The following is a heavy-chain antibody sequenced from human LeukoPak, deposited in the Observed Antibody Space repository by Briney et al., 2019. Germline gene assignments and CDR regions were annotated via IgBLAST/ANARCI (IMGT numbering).Heavy chain of an antibody. CDR1: GGSFSGYY. V-gene: IGHV4-34*01. Sequence: SETLSLTCAVYGGSFSGYYWNWIRQPPGKGVEWIGEINHSGSTNYNPSLKSRVTISVDTSKNQFSLKLSSVPAADTAVYYCATSIAAASKTDYWGQGTLVTVSS. D-gene: IGHD6-13*01. J-gene: IGHJ4*02. CDR3: ATSIAAASKTDY. CDR2: INHSGST.